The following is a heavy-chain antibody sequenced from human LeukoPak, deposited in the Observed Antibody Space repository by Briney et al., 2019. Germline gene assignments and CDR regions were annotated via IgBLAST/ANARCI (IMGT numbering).Heavy chain of an antibody. V-gene: IGHV3-73*01. CDR3: TKRLMTTVNDD. D-gene: IGHD4-17*01. CDR2: FRSKANDHAT. Sequence: GGSLRLSRAGSGFTFSGSAMHWVRQSPGKGLEWVGRFRSKANDHATAYAASVRGRFTISRDDSANTAYLQMNSLKTEDTAIYYCTKRLMTTVNDDWGQGTLVTVSS. J-gene: IGHJ4*02. CDR1: GFTFSGSA.